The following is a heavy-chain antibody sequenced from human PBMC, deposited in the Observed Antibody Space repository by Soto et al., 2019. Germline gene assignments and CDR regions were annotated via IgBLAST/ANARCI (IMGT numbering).Heavy chain of an antibody. CDR3: ARDLRYDILTGYYYSYGTDV. CDR2: INPSGGST. D-gene: IGHD3-9*01. Sequence: ASVKVSCKASGYTFTSYYMHWVRQAPGQGLEWMGIINPSGGSTSYAQKFQGRVTMTRDTSTSTVYMELSSLRSEDTAVYYCARDLRYDILTGYYYSYGTDVWGQGTTVTVSS. J-gene: IGHJ6*02. V-gene: IGHV1-46*03. CDR1: GYTFTSYY.